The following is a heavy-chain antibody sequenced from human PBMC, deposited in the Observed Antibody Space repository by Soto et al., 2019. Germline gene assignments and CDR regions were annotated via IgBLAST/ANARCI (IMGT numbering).Heavy chain of an antibody. V-gene: IGHV3-30*04. J-gene: IGHJ4*02. CDR1: GFTFSKYA. CDR2: VSYDGRNK. CDR3: ARDRGGSAFFDC. D-gene: IGHD3-16*01. Sequence: QVQLVVSGGGVVQPGRSLRLSCGGYGFTFSKYAIHWVRQAPGKGLEWVAVVSYDGRNKYYADSVKGRFSISGDNSKNMLFLEMKCLKTEDTAVYYCARDRGGSAFFDCWRQGALVTVSS.